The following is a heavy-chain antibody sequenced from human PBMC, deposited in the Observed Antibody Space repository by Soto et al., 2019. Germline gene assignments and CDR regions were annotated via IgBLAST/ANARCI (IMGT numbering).Heavy chain of an antibody. V-gene: IGHV1-69*12. CDR2: IIPIFGTA. CDR3: ASGEFTVHRATFDY. Sequence: QVQLVQSGAEVKKPGSSVKVSCKASGGTFSSYAISWVRQAPGQGLEWMGGIIPIFGTANYAQKFQGRVTITADESTSTADMELSSLRSEDTAVYYCASGEFTVHRATFDYWGQGTLVTVSS. J-gene: IGHJ4*02. CDR1: GGTFSSYA. D-gene: IGHD2-15*01.